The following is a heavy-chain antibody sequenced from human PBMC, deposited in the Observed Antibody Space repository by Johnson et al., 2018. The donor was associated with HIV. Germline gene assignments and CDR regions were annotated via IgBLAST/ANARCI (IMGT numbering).Heavy chain of an antibody. J-gene: IGHJ3*01. D-gene: IGHD4-23*01. CDR2: IWYDGSNE. CDR3: AKAPGKDHGGNSDAFDF. CDR1: GFTFSSYG. V-gene: IGHV3-33*06. Sequence: QVQLVESGGGVVQPGRSLRLSCAASGFTFSSYGMHWVRQAPGKGLEWVAVIWYDGSNEHYADSVKGRFTISRDNSKNTLYLQMSSLRAEDTAVYYCAKAPGKDHGGNSDAFDFWGQGTMVTVSS.